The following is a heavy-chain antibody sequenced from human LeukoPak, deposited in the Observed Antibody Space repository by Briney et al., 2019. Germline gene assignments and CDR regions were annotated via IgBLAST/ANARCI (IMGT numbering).Heavy chain of an antibody. Sequence: GGSLRLSCAASGFTFSSYAMSWVRKTPGKGLEWVSGIVGSGGIPYYADSVKGRFTISRDNSKKTLYLQMNRLRAVDTAVYYCAKDGWNDIPDYWGQGTLVTVSS. V-gene: IGHV3-23*01. CDR1: GFTFSSYA. CDR3: AKDGWNDIPDY. CDR2: IVGSGGIP. D-gene: IGHD1-1*01. J-gene: IGHJ4*02.